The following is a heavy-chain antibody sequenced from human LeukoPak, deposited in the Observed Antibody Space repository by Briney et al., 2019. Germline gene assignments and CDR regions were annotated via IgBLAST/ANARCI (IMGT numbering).Heavy chain of an antibody. CDR1: GGTFRSYA. J-gene: IGHJ4*02. CDR3: AREEANWNHERTWHFDY. Sequence: ASVNVACQASGGTFRSYAISWVRQAPGEGLEWMGGIIPIFGTANYAQKFQGRVTITADEATSTDYMELSSLRSEDTAVYYCAREEANWNHERTWHFDYWGQGTLVTVSS. D-gene: IGHD1-1*01. CDR2: IIPIFGTA. V-gene: IGHV1-69*13.